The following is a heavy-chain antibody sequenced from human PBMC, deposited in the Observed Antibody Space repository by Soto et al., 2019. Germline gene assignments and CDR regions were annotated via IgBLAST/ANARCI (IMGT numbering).Heavy chain of an antibody. CDR3: SRGTSGQISDYLDY. J-gene: IGHJ4*02. CDR2: IIPIFGTP. CDR1: GRTFSNYG. D-gene: IGHD2-15*01. Sequence: QVQLVQSGAEVKNPGSSVRVSCKASGRTFSNYGISWVRQAPGQGLECMGGIIPIFGTPKYAQKFQGKVTLTADTATTTVYMDLSSLRSEETAVYYCSRGTSGQISDYLDYLGQGTLVTVSS. V-gene: IGHV1-69*06.